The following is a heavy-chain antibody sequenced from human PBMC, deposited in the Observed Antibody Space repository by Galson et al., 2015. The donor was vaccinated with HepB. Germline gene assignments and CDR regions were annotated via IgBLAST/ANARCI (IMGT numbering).Heavy chain of an antibody. CDR1: GDSASSNSAA. CDR2: TYYRSKWYN. CDR3: ARGVYYSSSSPWSWYFDL. V-gene: IGHV6-1*01. J-gene: IGHJ2*01. Sequence: CAISGDSASSNSAAWNWIRQSPSRGLEWLGRTYYRSKWYNDYAVSVKSRITINPDTSKNQFSLKPSSVTAADTAVYYCARGVYYSSSSPWSWYFDLWGRGTLVTVSS. D-gene: IGHD6-13*01.